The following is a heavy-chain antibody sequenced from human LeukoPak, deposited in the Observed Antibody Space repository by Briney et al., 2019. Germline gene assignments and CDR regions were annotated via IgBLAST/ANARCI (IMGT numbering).Heavy chain of an antibody. Sequence: GGSLRLSCAASGFPFNNFAMSWVRQAPGKGLEWVSAINRDSGSTYYADSVKGRFTISRDNSKNTLYLQMNSLRAEDTAVYYCARGAYGSGSYGDNWFDPWGQGTLVTVSS. D-gene: IGHD3-10*01. V-gene: IGHV3-23*01. CDR3: ARGAYGSGSYGDNWFDP. CDR1: GFPFNNFA. CDR2: INRDSGST. J-gene: IGHJ5*02.